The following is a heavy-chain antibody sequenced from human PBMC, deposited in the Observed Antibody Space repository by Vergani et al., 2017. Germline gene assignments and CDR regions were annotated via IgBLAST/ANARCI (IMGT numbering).Heavy chain of an antibody. CDR2: IFSSGTT. CDR3: ARVMYRDEASTGYRLEGMDI. V-gene: IGHV4-61*10. Sequence: QAQLQESGPGLVKPSQTLSLSCTVSGGSVRTSIGYYWTWIRQPAGKTLEWIGEIFSSGTTNYNPSFKNRVTMSVDPSKNQFSLKLRSVTAADTAVYFCARVMYRDEASTGYRLEGMDIWGQGTTVTISS. CDR1: GGSVRTSIGYY. D-gene: IGHD3-9*01. J-gene: IGHJ6*02.